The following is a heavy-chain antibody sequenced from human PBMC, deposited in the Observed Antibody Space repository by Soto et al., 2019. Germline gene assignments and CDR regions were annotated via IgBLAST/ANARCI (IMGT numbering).Heavy chain of an antibody. CDR2: IIPIFGTA. CDR1: GGTFSSYA. V-gene: IGHV1-69*13. CDR3: ARNTPNGYNYYYCGMDV. D-gene: IGHD5-12*01. J-gene: IGHJ6*02. Sequence: ASVKVSCKASGGTFSSYAISWVRQAPGQGLEWMGGIIPIFGTANYAQKFQGRVTITADESTSTAYMELSSLRSEDTAVYYCARNTPNGYNYYYCGMDVWGQGTTVTVSS.